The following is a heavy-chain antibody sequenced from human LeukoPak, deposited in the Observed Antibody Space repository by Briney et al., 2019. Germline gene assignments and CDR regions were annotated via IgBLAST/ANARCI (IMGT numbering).Heavy chain of an antibody. J-gene: IGHJ4*02. CDR3: ARVNINNWHSCDY. V-gene: IGHV4-4*02. CDR2: IYHSGSP. Sequence: SGTLPLTCAVSGGSISSNNWWGWVRQPPGKGLEWIGEIYHSGSPNYNPSLKSRVTISVDKSRNHFSPNLSSVTAADTAVYYCARVNINNWHSCDYWGQGTLVTVSS. D-gene: IGHD1-1*01. CDR1: GGSISSNNW.